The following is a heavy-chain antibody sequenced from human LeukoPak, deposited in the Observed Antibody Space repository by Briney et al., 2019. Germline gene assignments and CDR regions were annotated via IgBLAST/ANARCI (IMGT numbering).Heavy chain of an antibody. J-gene: IGHJ6*03. CDR2: ISSSSSYI. CDR1: GFTFSSYS. V-gene: IGHV3-21*01. Sequence: GGSLTLSCAASGFTFSSYSMNWVRQAPGKGLEWVSSISSSSSYIYYADSVKGRFTISRDNAKNSLYLQMNSLRAEDTAVYYCASEPYYYYYYMDVWGKGTTVTVSS. CDR3: ASEPYYYYYYMDV.